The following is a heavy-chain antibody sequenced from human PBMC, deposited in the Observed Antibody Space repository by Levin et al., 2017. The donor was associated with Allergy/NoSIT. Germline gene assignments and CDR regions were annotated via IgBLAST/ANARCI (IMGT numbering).Heavy chain of an antibody. CDR1: GGSFRGSY. V-gene: IGHV4-34*01. J-gene: IGHJ5*02. CDR3: ARRRHYYGSGSYYKWQLYWFDP. Sequence: SQTLSLTCAVYGGSFRGSYWSWIRQPPGKGLEWIGEINHSGSTNYNPSLKSRVTISVDTSKNQFSLKLSSVTAADTAVYYCARRRHYYGSGSYYKWQLYWFDPWGQGTLVTVSS. D-gene: IGHD3-10*01. CDR2: INHSGST.